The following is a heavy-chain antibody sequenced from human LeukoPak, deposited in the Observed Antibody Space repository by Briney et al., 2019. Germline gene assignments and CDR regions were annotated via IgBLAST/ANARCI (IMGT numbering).Heavy chain of an antibody. J-gene: IGHJ6*02. V-gene: IGHV3-33*01. D-gene: IGHD3-10*01. CDR2: IWYDGSNK. Sequence: GGSLRLSCAASGFTFSSYGMHWVRQAPGKGLEWVAVIWYDGSNKYYADSVKGRFTTSRDNSKNTLYLQMNSLRAEDTAVYYCARIGAEHYYYGMDVWGQGTTVTVSS. CDR1: GFTFSSYG. CDR3: ARIGAEHYYYGMDV.